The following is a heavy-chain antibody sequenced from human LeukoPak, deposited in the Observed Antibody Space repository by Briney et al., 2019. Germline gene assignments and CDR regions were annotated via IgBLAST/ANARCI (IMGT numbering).Heavy chain of an antibody. V-gene: IGHV3-23*01. D-gene: IGHD2-2*01. J-gene: IGHJ3*02. CDR3: AKDYSYCSSTSCYSTPDAFDI. CDR2: ISGSGGST. CDR1: GFTFSSYA. Sequence: GGSLRLSCAASGFTFSSYAMSWVRQAPGKGLEWVSDISGSGGSTYYADSVKGRFTISRDNSKNTLYLQMNSLRAEDTAVYYSAKDYSYCSSTSCYSTPDAFDIWGQGTMVTVSS.